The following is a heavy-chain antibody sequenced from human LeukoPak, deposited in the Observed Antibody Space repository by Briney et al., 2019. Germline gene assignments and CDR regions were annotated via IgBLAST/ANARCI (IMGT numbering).Heavy chain of an antibody. Sequence: SETLSLTCAVYGGSFSGYYWSWIRQPPGKGLEWIGEINHSGSTNYNPSLKSRVTISVDTSKNQFSLKLSSVTAADTAVYYCARGYSYGYFYLGYWGQGTMVTVSS. V-gene: IGHV4-34*01. CDR3: ARGYSYGYFYLGY. CDR1: GGSFSGYY. J-gene: IGHJ4*02. D-gene: IGHD5-18*01. CDR2: INHSGST.